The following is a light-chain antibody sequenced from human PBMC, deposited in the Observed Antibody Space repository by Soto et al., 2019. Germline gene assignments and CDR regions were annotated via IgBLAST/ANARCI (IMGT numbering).Light chain of an antibody. CDR3: QQYGNSPIT. Sequence: EIVITQSPSTLSVSPGERATLSCRASRSVGSNLAWYQQKPGQAPRLLIYGVSSRATGVPDRFSGSGSGTDFTLTISRLEPEDFAVYYCQQYGNSPITFGQGTRLEIK. J-gene: IGKJ5*01. V-gene: IGKV3-20*01. CDR1: RSVGSN. CDR2: GVS.